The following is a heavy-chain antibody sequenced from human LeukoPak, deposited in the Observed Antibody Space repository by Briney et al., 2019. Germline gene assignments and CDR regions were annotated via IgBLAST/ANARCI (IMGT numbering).Heavy chain of an antibody. CDR2: IYTSGTT. J-gene: IGHJ5*02. V-gene: IGHV4-61*02. Sequence: SQTLSLTCTVSGGSVSSGNYYWSWIRQPAGKGQEWIGRIYTSGTTNYNPSLDSRVTILLDTSKNQFSLKLSSVTAADTAVYYCARAVGSSESNYFDPWGQGTLATVSS. CDR1: GGSVSSGNYY. CDR3: ARAVGSSESNYFDP. D-gene: IGHD1-7*01.